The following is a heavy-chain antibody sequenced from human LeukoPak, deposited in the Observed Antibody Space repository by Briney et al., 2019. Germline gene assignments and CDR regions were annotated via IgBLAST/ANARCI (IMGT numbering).Heavy chain of an antibody. CDR2: INPNSGGT. D-gene: IGHD3-22*01. Sequence: ASVKVSCKASGYTFTGYFMNWVRQAPGQGLEWMGWINPNSGGTNYAQKFQGRVTMTRDTSISTAYMELSKLRSDDTAVYYCARGYYDSSGYYSLFDYWGQGTLVTVSS. V-gene: IGHV1-2*02. CDR1: GYTFTGYF. CDR3: ARGYYDSSGYYSLFDY. J-gene: IGHJ4*02.